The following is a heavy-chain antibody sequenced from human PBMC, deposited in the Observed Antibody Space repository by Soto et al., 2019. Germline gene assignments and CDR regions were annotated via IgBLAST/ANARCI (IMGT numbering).Heavy chain of an antibody. J-gene: IGHJ4*02. Sequence: ASVKVSCKASGYTFTGYYMNWVRQAPGQGLEWMGWINPNSGGTNYAQKFQGWVTMTRDTSISTAYMELSRLRSDDTAVYYCARDYVTAARPNYFDYWGQGTLVTVSS. D-gene: IGHD6-6*01. CDR1: GYTFTGYY. V-gene: IGHV1-2*04. CDR2: INPNSGGT. CDR3: ARDYVTAARPNYFDY.